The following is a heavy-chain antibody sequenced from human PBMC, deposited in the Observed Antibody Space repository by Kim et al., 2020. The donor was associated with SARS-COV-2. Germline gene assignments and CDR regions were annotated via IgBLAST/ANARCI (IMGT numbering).Heavy chain of an antibody. CDR2: IYCGGNT. CDR3: ARDMWFGNSYDYNAMDV. J-gene: IGHJ6*02. V-gene: IGHV4-4*02. CDR1: GGSISTSNW. Sequence: SETLSLTCVVSGGSISTSNWWSWVRPAPGKGLEWIGEIYCGGNTNYKPSLKSRVTISIDKSKNQVSLKLSSVTAADTAMYYCARDMWFGNSYDYNAMDVWGRGTAVTVSS. D-gene: IGHD3-16*01.